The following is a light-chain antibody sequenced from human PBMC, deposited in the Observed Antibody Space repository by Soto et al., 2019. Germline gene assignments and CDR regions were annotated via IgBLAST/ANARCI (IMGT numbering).Light chain of an antibody. V-gene: IGKV3-15*01. CDR3: QQYNNWPRT. J-gene: IGKJ1*01. Sequence: EKVMTQSPATLSVSPGERATFSCRASQSVGSNLAWYQQKPGQAPRLLIYGASTRATGIPARFSGSGSGTEFTLTISSLQSEDFAVYYCQQYNNWPRTFGQGTKVEIK. CDR1: QSVGSN. CDR2: GAS.